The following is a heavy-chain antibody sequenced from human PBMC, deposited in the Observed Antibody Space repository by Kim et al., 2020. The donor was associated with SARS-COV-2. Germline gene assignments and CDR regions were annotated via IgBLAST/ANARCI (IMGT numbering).Heavy chain of an antibody. J-gene: IGHJ6*02. V-gene: IGHV6-1*01. Sequence: SQTLSLTCAISGDSVSSNSAAWNWIRQSPSRGLEWLGRTYYRSKWYNDYAVSVKSRITINPDTSKNQFSLQLNSVTPEDTAVYYCASEKTAAGKGRGYYYYGMDVWGPGTTVTVSS. CDR1: GDSVSSNSAA. CDR2: TYYRSKWYN. CDR3: ASEKTAAGKGRGYYYYGMDV. D-gene: IGHD6-13*01.